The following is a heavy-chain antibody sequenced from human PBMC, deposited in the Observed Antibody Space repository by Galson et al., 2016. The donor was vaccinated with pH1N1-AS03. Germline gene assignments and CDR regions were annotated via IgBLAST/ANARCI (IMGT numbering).Heavy chain of an antibody. J-gene: IGHJ3*02. CDR3: ARQDSSGYFHALDM. CDR2: INGEGSST. Sequence: SLRLSCAASGFTFTTSWMHWVRQAPGRGLVWVSSINGEGSSTRGTDSVKGRFFISRDNAKNTVYLQMNSLRVEDTAVYYCARQDSSGYFHALDMWGQGTMVTVSS. CDR1: GFTFTTSW. D-gene: IGHD3-22*01. V-gene: IGHV3-74*01.